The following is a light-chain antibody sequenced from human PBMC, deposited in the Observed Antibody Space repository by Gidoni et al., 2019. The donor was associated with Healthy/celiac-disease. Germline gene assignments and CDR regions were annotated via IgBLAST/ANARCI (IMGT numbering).Light chain of an antibody. Sequence: DIVMTQSPDSLAVSLGERPTINCKSSQSVLYSSNNKNYLAWYQQKPGQPPKLLIYWASTRESGVPDRFSGSGFGTDFTLNISSLQAEDVAVYYCQQYYSTPRTFGPGTKVDIK. CDR3: QQYYSTPRT. J-gene: IGKJ3*01. CDR2: WAS. CDR1: QSVLYSSNNKNY. V-gene: IGKV4-1*01.